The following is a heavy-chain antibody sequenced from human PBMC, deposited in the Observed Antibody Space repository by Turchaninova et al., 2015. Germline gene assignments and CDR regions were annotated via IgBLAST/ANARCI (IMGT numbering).Heavy chain of an antibody. J-gene: IGHJ4*02. D-gene: IGHD4-17*01. CDR2: INDYGNTV. CDR3: ATDRRSPTTVTYFDF. CDR1: GFFFSNYE. Sequence: LSCEGSGFFFSNYEMNWVRQAPGKGLEWISYINDYGNTVYYADSVRGRFTVSRDNVKNSLYLQMSSLSAEDTAVYYCATDRRSPTTVTYFDFRGQGTLVTVSS. V-gene: IGHV3-48*03.